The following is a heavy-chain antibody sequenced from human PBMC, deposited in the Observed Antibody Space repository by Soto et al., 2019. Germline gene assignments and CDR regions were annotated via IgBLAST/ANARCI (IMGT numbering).Heavy chain of an antibody. Sequence: QLQLQESGPGLVKPSETLSLTCTVSGGSISSSSYYWGWIRQPPGKGLEWIGSFYYSGSTYYNPSLTSRVTISVDTSKNQFSLKLSSVTAADTAVYYCARLWGLCPDYWGQGTLVTVSS. CDR1: GGSISSSSYY. CDR2: FYYSGST. D-gene: IGHD2-2*01. J-gene: IGHJ4*02. V-gene: IGHV4-39*01. CDR3: ARLWGLCPDY.